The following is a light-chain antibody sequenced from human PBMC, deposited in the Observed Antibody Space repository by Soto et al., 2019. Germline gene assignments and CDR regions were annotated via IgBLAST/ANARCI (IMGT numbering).Light chain of an antibody. CDR3: SSYAGSNRV. Sequence: QSVLTQPPSASGSPGPSVTISCTGTSSDVGGYNYVSWYQQHPGKAPKLMIYEVSKRPSGVPDRFSGSKSGNTASLTVSGLHADDEADYYCSSYAGSNRVFGTGTKVTVL. CDR1: SSDVGGYNY. J-gene: IGLJ1*01. V-gene: IGLV2-8*01. CDR2: EVS.